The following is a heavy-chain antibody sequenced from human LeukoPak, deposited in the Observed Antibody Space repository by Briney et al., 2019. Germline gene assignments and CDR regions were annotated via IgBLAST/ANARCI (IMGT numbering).Heavy chain of an antibody. CDR2: IYTSGST. CDR1: GGSISSSTYY. V-gene: IGHV4-61*02. CDR3: ARQSIRDGYNYTFY. J-gene: IGHJ4*02. Sequence: PSETLSLTCTVSGGSISSSTYYWSWIRQPAGKGLEWIGRIYTSGSTNYNPSLKSRVTISVDTSKNQFSLKLSSVTAADTAVYYCARQSIRDGYNYTFYWGQGTLVTVSS. D-gene: IGHD5-24*01.